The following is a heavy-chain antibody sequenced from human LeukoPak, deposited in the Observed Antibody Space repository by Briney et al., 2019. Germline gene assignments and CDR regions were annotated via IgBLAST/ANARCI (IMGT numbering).Heavy chain of an antibody. Sequence: PGGSLRLFCAASGFRFESHTMGWVRQAPGKGLEWISSITSGSTTIYYGDSVRGRFTVSRDNAENSLYLQMNNMRVSDTAVYFCARDVGDGEYFFDFWGQGTLVSVSS. CDR3: ARDVGDGEYFFDF. CDR1: GFRFESHT. CDR2: ITSGSTTI. V-gene: IGHV3-48*04. D-gene: IGHD3-16*01. J-gene: IGHJ4*02.